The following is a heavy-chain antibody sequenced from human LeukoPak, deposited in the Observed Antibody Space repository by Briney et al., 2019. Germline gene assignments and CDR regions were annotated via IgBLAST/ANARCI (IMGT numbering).Heavy chain of an antibody. V-gene: IGHV3-72*01. CDR2: IRNKPKSYST. D-gene: IGHD5/OR15-5a*01. CDR1: GFTFSDHY. CDR3: ARVSCLSVDCRLEHFDL. J-gene: IGHJ2*01. Sequence: GGSLRLSCAASGFTFSDHYMDWVRQAPGMGLEWVGRIRNKPKSYSTDYAASVKDRFTFSRDDLKSFFSLQMDSLKTDDTAVYYCARVSCLSVDCRLEHFDLWGRGTLVTVSS.